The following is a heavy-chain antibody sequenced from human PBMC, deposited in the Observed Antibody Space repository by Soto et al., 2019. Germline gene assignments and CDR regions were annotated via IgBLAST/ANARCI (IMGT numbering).Heavy chain of an antibody. V-gene: IGHV4-31*03. CDR1: GGSIRSGGYF. CDR3: ARGYYYDSSGYYPH. J-gene: IGHJ4*02. Sequence: QVQLQESGPGLVKPSQTLSLTCTVSGGSIRSGGYFWSWIRQHPGKGLEWIGYIYYSGSTYYNPSLKSRVTISVDTSKNQFSLKLSSVTAADTAVYFCARGYYYDSSGYYPHWGQGTLVTVSS. CDR2: IYYSGST. D-gene: IGHD3-22*01.